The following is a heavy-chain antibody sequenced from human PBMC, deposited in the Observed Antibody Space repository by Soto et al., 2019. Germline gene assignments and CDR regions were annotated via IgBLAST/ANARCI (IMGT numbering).Heavy chain of an antibody. CDR3: ARRGSSSWYGY. Sequence: QLQLQESGPGLVKPSETLSLTCTVSGGSISSSSYYWGWIRQPPGKGREWIGSIYYSGSTYYNPSLKGRVTISVDTSKNQFSRELSSVTAADTAVYYCARRGSSSWYGYWGQGTLVTVSS. J-gene: IGHJ4*02. CDR1: GGSISSSSYY. CDR2: IYYSGST. V-gene: IGHV4-39*01. D-gene: IGHD6-13*01.